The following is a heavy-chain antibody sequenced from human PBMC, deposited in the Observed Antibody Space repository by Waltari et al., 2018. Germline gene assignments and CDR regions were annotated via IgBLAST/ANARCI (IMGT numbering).Heavy chain of an antibody. Sequence: QVHLVESGGGVVQPGGSLRLSCAAPGFNFTLFGMHWVRQAPGKGLEWVSFISYDGSNENYADSVKGRFTRSRDNSKKMLYVQMNNLRAEDSAVYYCVKGNEIDYWGQGTLVTVSS. D-gene: IGHD1-1*01. V-gene: IGHV3-30*02. J-gene: IGHJ4*02. CDR2: ISYDGSNE. CDR1: GFNFTLFG. CDR3: VKGNEIDY.